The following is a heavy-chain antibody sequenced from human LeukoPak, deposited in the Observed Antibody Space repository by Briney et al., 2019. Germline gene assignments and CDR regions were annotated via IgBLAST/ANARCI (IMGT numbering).Heavy chain of an antibody. V-gene: IGHV4-30-2*04. CDR1: GGSXSSGXXY. CDR2: IYHSGST. Sequence: SGGSXSSGXXYXGWXRXPPGKGLEGIGYIYHSGSTYYNPSLKSRVTISVDTSKNQVSLKLSSVTAADTAVYYCARGNDYWGQGTLVTVSS. CDR3: ARGNDY. J-gene: IGHJ4*02.